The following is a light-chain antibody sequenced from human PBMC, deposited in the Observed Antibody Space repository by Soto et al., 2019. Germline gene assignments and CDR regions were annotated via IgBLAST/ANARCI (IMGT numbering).Light chain of an antibody. CDR2: DAS. CDR3: LQYDRWPPRT. Sequence: IFMTQSPATLSVSPGGIATLSCRASEDVSSKLAWYQQKPGLPPRLVIYDASTRATGIPGRFSGSGSGKDFALAISGLQSEDFAIYYCLQYDRWPPRTFGEGTKVDI. CDR1: EDVSSK. V-gene: IGKV3-15*01. J-gene: IGKJ1*01.